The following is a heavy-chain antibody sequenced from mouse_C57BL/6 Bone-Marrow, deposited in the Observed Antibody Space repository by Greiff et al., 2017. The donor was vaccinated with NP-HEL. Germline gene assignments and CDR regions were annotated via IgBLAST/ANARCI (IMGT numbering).Heavy chain of an antibody. CDR3: ARFWYFDV. Sequence: EVQRVESGAELVRPGASVKLSCTASGFNIKDYYMHWVKQRPEQGLEWIGRIDPEDGDTEYAPKFQGKATMTADKSSSTAYMQLSSLTSEDSAVYYCARFWYFDVWGTGTTVTVSS. V-gene: IGHV14-1*01. CDR1: GFNIKDYY. J-gene: IGHJ1*03. CDR2: IDPEDGDT.